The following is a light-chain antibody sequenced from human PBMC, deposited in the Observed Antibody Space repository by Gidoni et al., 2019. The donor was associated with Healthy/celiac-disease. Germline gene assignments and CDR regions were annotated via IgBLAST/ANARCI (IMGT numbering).Light chain of an antibody. Sequence: DIQLTQSPSTLSASVGDRVTITCRASQSISSWLAWYQQKPGKAPKLLIYDASSLESGVPSRFSGSGSGTEFTLTISSRQPDDFATYYCQQYNSYTYTFGQGTKLEIK. J-gene: IGKJ2*01. CDR3: QQYNSYTYT. CDR2: DAS. V-gene: IGKV1-5*01. CDR1: QSISSW.